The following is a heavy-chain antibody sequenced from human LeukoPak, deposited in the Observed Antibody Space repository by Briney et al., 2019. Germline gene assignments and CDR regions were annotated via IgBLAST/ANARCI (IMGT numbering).Heavy chain of an antibody. D-gene: IGHD4-17*01. CDR2: INHSGST. V-gene: IGHV4-34*01. J-gene: IGHJ4*02. Sequence: PSETLSLTCAVYGGSFSGYYWSWIRQPPGKGLEWIGEINHSGSTNYNPSLKSRVTISVDASKNQFSLKLSSVTAADTAVYYCARGLGVMVSVTRASFHFDYWGQGTLVTVSS. CDR1: GGSFSGYY. CDR3: ARGLGVMVSVTRASFHFDY.